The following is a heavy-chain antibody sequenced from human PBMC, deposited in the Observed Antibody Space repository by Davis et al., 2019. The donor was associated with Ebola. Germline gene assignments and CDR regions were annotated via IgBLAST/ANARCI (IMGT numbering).Heavy chain of an antibody. CDR2: ISAHNGNR. CDR3: ATLGGGYYFDY. D-gene: IGHD3-16*01. CDR1: GYSFSSYG. V-gene: IGHV1-18*01. Sequence: AASVKVSCKASGYSFSSYGISWVRQAPGQGLEWMGWISAHNGNRNFAQNLQGRVAMTTDTSTSTAYMELRSLRSDDTAVYYCATLGGGYYFDYWGQGALVTVSS. J-gene: IGHJ4*02.